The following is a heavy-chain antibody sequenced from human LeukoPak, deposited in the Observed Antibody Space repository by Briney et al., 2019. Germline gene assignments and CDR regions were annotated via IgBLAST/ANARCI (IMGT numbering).Heavy chain of an antibody. Sequence: GGSLRLSCAASGFTFNDYYMSWIRQAPGKGLEWVSYISNSGGTMYYADSVKGRFTISRDNAKKSLFLQMNSLRAKDTAVYYCARVRGSYSSDSWGQGTLVTVSS. CDR2: ISNSGGTM. D-gene: IGHD1-26*01. J-gene: IGHJ4*02. V-gene: IGHV3-11*04. CDR3: ARVRGSYSSDS. CDR1: GFTFNDYY.